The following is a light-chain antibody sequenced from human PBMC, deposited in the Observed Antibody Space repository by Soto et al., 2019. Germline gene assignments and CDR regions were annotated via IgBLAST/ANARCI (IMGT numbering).Light chain of an antibody. V-gene: IGLV1-40*01. CDR3: QYYDSSLSGSV. CDR1: SSNIGAGYD. Sequence: QSVLTQPPSVSGAPGQRVTISCTGSSSNIGAGYDVHWYQQLPGTAPKLLIYGNSNRPSGVPDRFSGSKSGTSASLAITGLQAEDEADYYCQYYDSSLSGSVLGTGTKVTVL. J-gene: IGLJ1*01. CDR2: GNS.